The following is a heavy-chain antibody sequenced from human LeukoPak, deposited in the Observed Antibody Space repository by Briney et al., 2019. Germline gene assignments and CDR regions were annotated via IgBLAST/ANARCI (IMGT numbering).Heavy chain of an antibody. CDR3: ARDAFRGDFDY. Sequence: GGSLRLSCAASGFTFSSHSMNWVRQAPGKGLEWVSSISSSSYIYYADSVKGRFTISRDNAKNSLYLQMNSLRAEDTAVYYCARDAFRGDFDYWGQGTLVTVSS. J-gene: IGHJ4*02. CDR1: GFTFSSHS. CDR2: ISSSSYI. V-gene: IGHV3-21*01. D-gene: IGHD2/OR15-2a*01.